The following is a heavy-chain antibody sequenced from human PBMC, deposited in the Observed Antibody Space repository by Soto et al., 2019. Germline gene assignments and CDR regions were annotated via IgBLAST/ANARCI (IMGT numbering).Heavy chain of an antibody. CDR2: ISYDGGSK. J-gene: IGHJ4*02. CDR1: GFTFSTYG. D-gene: IGHD3-22*01. CDR3: AKEQLAMTVVVADYFDS. V-gene: IGHV3-30*18. Sequence: QVQLVESGGGVVQPRKSLRLSCAASGFTFSTYGIHWVRQAPGKGLEWVALISYDGGSKYYGDSVKGRFIISRDNSHNTMSLQMNSLRADDTAVYFCAKEQLAMTVVVADYFDSWGQGTLVTVSS.